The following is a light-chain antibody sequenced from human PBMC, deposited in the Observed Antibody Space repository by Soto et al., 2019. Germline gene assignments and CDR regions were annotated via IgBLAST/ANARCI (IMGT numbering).Light chain of an antibody. Sequence: EIVLTQSPGTLSFSPGERATLSCRASQSVSSNYLAWYQQKPGQPPRLLIYGTSSRATGIPDRFSGSGSGKDFTLTSRRLEPEDFAVYYCQEHRTSPPSWTFGQGTKVEI. CDR3: QEHRTSPPSWT. V-gene: IGKV3-20*01. CDR1: QSVSSNY. CDR2: GTS. J-gene: IGKJ1*01.